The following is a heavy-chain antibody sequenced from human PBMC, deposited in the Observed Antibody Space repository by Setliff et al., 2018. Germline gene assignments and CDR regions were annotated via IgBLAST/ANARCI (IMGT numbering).Heavy chain of an antibody. CDR1: GYTFSSYA. CDR2: ISWDGTKT. D-gene: IGHD1-26*01. CDR3: ARYSAARRHAFDI. Sequence: HPGGSLRLSCVASGYTFSSYAIHWVRQAPGKGLEWVALISWDGTKTSYADSVRGRFTISRDGSKSTLYLDMSSPRSEDTAVYYCARYSAARRHAFDIWGQGTMVTVSS. V-gene: IGHV3-30*03. J-gene: IGHJ3*02.